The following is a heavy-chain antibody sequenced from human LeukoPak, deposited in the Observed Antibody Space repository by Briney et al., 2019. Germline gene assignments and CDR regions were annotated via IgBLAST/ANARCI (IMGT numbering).Heavy chain of an antibody. D-gene: IGHD3-22*01. Sequence: ASVKVSCKTSGYTFTSYDINWVRQATGQGLEWMGIINPSGGNTSYAQKFQGRVTMTRDMSTSTVYMELSSLRSEDTAVYYCAKDTGYDSSGYYYGDFDYWGQGTLVTVSS. V-gene: IGHV1-46*01. J-gene: IGHJ4*02. CDR1: GYTFTSYD. CDR2: INPSGGNT. CDR3: AKDTGYDSSGYYYGDFDY.